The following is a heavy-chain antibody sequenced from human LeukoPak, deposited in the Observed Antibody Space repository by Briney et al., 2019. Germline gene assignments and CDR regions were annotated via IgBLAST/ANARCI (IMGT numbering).Heavy chain of an antibody. D-gene: IGHD5-18*01. J-gene: IGHJ3*02. CDR3: ARYPGGYSYGCDAFDI. Sequence: PGGSLRLSCAASGFTFDDYGMSWVRQAPGKGLEWVSGINWNGGSTGYADSVKGRFTISRDNAKDSLYLQMNSLRAEDTALYYCARYPGGYSYGCDAFDIWGQGTMVTVSS. CDR1: GFTFDDYG. V-gene: IGHV3-20*04. CDR2: INWNGGST.